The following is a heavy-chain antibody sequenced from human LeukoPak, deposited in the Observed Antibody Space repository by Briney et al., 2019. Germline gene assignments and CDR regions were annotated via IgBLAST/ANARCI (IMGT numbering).Heavy chain of an antibody. D-gene: IGHD1-26*01. Sequence: GGSLRLSCAASKFAFSSYAMSWVRQAPGKGLEWVSAISGGGGNTYYADSVKGRFTISRDNSKNTLYLQMNSLRAEDTAVYYCGKDRYSGSLSPFDIWGQGTMVTVSS. CDR3: GKDRYSGSLSPFDI. J-gene: IGHJ3*02. CDR1: KFAFSSYA. CDR2: ISGGGGNT. V-gene: IGHV3-23*01.